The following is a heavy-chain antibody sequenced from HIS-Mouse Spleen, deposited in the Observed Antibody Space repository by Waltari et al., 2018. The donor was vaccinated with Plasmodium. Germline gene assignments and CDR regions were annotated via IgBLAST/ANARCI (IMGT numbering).Heavy chain of an antibody. V-gene: IGHV1-46*03. CDR1: GYTFPSYY. J-gene: IGHJ6*02. CDR2: INPSGGST. CDR3: ARDCGSPGSSSSYYYGMDV. Sequence: QVQLVQSGAEVKKPGASVKVSCKASGYTFPSYYMHWVRPAPGQGLEWMGIINPSGGSTSYAQKFQGRVTMTRDTSTSTVYMELSSLRSEDTAVYYCARDCGSPGSSSSYYYGMDVWGQGTTVTVSS. D-gene: IGHD6-6*01.